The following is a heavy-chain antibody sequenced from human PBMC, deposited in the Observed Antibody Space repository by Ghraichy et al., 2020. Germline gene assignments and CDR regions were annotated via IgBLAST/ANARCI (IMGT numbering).Heavy chain of an antibody. V-gene: IGHV3-53*01. J-gene: IGHJ6*02. CDR1: GFTVSSNY. CDR3: ARDGRFSGPYYYYGMDV. D-gene: IGHD3-3*01. Sequence: GESLNISCAASGFTVSSNYMSWVRQAPGKGLEWVSVIYSGGSTYYADSVKGRFTISRDNSKNTLYLQMNSLRAEDTAVYYCARDGRFSGPYYYYGMDVWGQGTTVTVSS. CDR2: IYSGGST.